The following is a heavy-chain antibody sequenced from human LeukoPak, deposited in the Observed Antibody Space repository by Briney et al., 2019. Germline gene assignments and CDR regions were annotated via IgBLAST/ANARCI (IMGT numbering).Heavy chain of an antibody. CDR3: ASTSDYGDPTAFDI. J-gene: IGHJ3*02. D-gene: IGHD4-17*01. Sequence: GESLKISCKGSGYSFTSYWISWVRQMPGKGLEWMGKIDPSDSYTNYSPSFQGQVTISADKSISTAYLQWSSLKASDTAMYYCASTSDYGDPTAFDIWGQGTMVTVSS. V-gene: IGHV5-10-1*04. CDR1: GYSFTSYW. CDR2: IDPSDSYT.